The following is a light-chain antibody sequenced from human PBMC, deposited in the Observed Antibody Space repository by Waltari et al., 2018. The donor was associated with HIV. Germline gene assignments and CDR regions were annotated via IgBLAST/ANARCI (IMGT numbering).Light chain of an antibody. CDR2: GVT. J-gene: IGLJ3*02. V-gene: IGLV2-14*01. Sequence: QSALTQPASVSGSPGQSITISCTGTNSDIGDYNFVSWYQQHPDQPPRLILFGVTRRPSGISSRFSGLKSGNTASLTIFGLQDEDEADYYCSSYTSFKTVVFGGGTKLTVL. CDR3: SSYTSFKTVV. CDR1: NSDIGDYNF.